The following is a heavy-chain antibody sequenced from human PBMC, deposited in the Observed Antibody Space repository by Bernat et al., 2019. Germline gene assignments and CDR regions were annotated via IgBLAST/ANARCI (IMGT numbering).Heavy chain of an antibody. J-gene: IGHJ4*02. Sequence: EVQLLESGGGLVQPGGSLRLSCAASGFTFSSYAMSWVRQAPGKGLEWVSAISGSGGSTYYADSVKGRFTISRDNSKNTLYLQMNSLRAEDTAVYYCARGVDTARVARGDLGYFDYWGQGTLVTVSS. CDR2: ISGSGGST. CDR1: GFTFSSYA. CDR3: ARGVDTARVARGDLGYFDY. D-gene: IGHD5-18*01. V-gene: IGHV3-23*01.